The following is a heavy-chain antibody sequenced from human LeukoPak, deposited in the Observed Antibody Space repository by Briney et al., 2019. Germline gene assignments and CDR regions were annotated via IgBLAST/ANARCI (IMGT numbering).Heavy chain of an antibody. CDR3: ARVMGTYCGGDCYSGFDY. V-gene: IGHV1-2*02. CDR1: GYTFNGYY. Sequence: ASVKVSCKASGYTFNGYYMHWVRQAPGQGLEWMGWINPNSGGTNYAQKFQGRVTMTRDTSISTAYMELSRLRSDDTAVYYCARVMGTYCGGDCYSGFDYWGQGTLVTVSS. J-gene: IGHJ4*02. CDR2: INPNSGGT. D-gene: IGHD2-21*01.